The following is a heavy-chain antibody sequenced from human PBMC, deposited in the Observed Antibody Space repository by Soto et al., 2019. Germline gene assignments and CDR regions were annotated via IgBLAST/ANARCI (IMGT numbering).Heavy chain of an antibody. CDR1: GDSISGYY. CDR3: ARDPYGMDV. J-gene: IGHJ6*02. V-gene: IGHV4-59*01. CDR2: IYYSGTT. Sequence: SETLSLTCTVSGDSISGYYWNWIRQPPGKGLEWIGYIYYSGTTNYNPSLKSRVTISVDTSKKQFSLKLSSVTAADTAVYYCARDPYGMDVWGQGATVTVSS.